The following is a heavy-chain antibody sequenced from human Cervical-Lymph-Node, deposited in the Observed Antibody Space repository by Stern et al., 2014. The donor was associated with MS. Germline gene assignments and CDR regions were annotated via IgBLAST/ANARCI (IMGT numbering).Heavy chain of an antibody. CDR3: ARNNWNPYYYNYYYMDV. D-gene: IGHD1-1*01. CDR2: IIPVLRAV. CDR1: GGTFSTYA. Sequence: VQLVESGAEVKKPGSSVKVSCMASGGTFSTYAISWVRQAPGQGLEWMGGIIPVLRAVKYAQKFQGRVTISADESTSTAHMELSSLRSEDTAVYYCARNNWNPYYYNYYYMDVWGQGTAVTVSS. J-gene: IGHJ6*03. V-gene: IGHV1-69*01.